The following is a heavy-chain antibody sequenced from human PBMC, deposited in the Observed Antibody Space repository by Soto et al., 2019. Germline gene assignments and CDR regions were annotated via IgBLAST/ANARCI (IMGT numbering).Heavy chain of an antibody. J-gene: IGHJ6*02. CDR3: ASDRGLRYFDWLPSSGMDV. V-gene: IGHV1-46*01. Sequence: VSVKVSCKASGYTFTSYYMHWVRQAPGQGLEWMGIINPSGGSTSYAQKFQGRVTMTRDTSTSTVYMELSSLRSEDTAVYYCASDRGLRYFDWLPSSGMDVWGQGTTVTVSS. CDR2: INPSGGST. CDR1: GYTFTSYY. D-gene: IGHD3-9*01.